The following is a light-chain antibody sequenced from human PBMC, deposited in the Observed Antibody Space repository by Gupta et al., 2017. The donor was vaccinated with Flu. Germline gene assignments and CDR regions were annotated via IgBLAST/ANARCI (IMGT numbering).Light chain of an antibody. J-gene: IGKJ2*01. CDR3: QQRSGLPMYT. V-gene: IGKV3-11*01. CDR1: QSVSDQ. CDR2: YTS. Sequence: EIYLTPTPVTLSLSPGDSAILSCRASQSVSDQLAWYQQRPGQPPRLLMYYTSRRAAGIPARFSGSGSGTDFTLTRTSLEPEDIAVYYCQQRSGLPMYTFGQGTKLEIK.